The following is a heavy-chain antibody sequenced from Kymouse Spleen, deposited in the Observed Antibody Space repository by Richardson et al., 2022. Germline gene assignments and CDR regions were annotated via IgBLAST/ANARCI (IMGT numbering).Heavy chain of an antibody. CDR3: ARVIAAPYFDY. V-gene: IGHV4-34*01. CDR1: GGSFSGYY. CDR2: INHSGST. Sequence: QVQLQQWGAGLLKPSETLSLTCAVYGGSFSGYYWSWIRQPPGKGLEWIGEINHSGSTNYNPSLKSRVTISVDTSKNQFSLKLSSVTAADTAVYYCARVIAAPYFDYWGQGTLVTVSS. D-gene: IGHD6-6*01. J-gene: IGHJ4*02.